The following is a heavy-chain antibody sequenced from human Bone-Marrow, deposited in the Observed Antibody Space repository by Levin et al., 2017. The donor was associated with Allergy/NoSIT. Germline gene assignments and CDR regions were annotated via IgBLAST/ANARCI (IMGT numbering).Heavy chain of an antibody. CDR1: GFTFSSYS. D-gene: IGHD1-7*01. CDR2: ISSSSSYI. J-gene: IGHJ6*02. V-gene: IGHV3-21*01. Sequence: GGSLRLSCAASGFTFSSYSMNWVRQAPGKGLEWVSSISSSSSYIYYADSVKGRFTISRDNAKNSLYLQMNSLRAEDTAVYYCARAALNNWNYVWMAAEDYYYGMDVWGQGTTVTVSS. CDR3: ARAALNNWNYVWMAAEDYYYGMDV.